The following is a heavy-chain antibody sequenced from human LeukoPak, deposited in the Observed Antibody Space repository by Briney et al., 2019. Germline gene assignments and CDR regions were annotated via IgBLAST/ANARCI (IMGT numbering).Heavy chain of an antibody. CDR1: GGSFSGYY. J-gene: IGHJ5*02. Sequence: SETLSLTCAVYGGSFSGYYWSWIRQPPGKGLEWIGEINHSGSTNYNPSLKSRVTISVDTSKNQFSLKLSSVTGADTAVYYCARMYDWSGACFDPWGQGTLVTVSS. V-gene: IGHV4-34*01. D-gene: IGHD1-1*01. CDR3: ARMYDWSGACFDP. CDR2: INHSGST.